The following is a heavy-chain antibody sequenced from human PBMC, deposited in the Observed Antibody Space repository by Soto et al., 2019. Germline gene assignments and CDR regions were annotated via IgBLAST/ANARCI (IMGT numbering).Heavy chain of an antibody. CDR2: IGTAGDT. D-gene: IGHD6-6*01. CDR3: ARDFPFASSSSDYYYYGMDV. CDR1: GFTFSSYD. Sequence: PGGSLRLSCAASGFTFSSYDMHWVRQATGKGLEWVSAIGTAGDTYYPGSVKGRFTISRENAKNSLYLQMNSLRAGDTAVYYCARDFPFASSSSDYYYYGMDVWGQGTTVTVSS. V-gene: IGHV3-13*01. J-gene: IGHJ6*02.